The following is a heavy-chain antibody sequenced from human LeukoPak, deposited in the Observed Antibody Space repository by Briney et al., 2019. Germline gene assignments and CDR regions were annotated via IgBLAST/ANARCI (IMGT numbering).Heavy chain of an antibody. D-gene: IGHD3-22*01. CDR3: ARGYYYDSSPIDY. J-gene: IGHJ4*02. CDR1: GGSTSSYY. Sequence: PSETLSLTCSVSGGSTSSYYWSWIRQPPGKGLEWIGYIYKSGRTNYSPTLKSRVTISVDTSKNQFSLKLSSVTAADTAVYYCARGYYYDSSPIDYWGQGTLVTVSS. CDR2: IYKSGRT. V-gene: IGHV4-59*12.